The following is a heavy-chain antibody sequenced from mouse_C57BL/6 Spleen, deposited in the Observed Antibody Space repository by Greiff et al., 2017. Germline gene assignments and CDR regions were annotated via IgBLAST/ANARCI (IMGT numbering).Heavy chain of an antibody. CDR2: IGPGSGST. V-gene: IGHV1-77*01. CDR3: ERSPLYYYGSSTWFAY. CDR1: GYTFTDYY. J-gene: IGHJ3*01. D-gene: IGHD1-1*01. Sequence: VQLQQPGAELVKPGASVKLSCKASGYTFTDYYINWVKQRPGQGLEWIGMIGPGSGSTNYNEKFKGKATLTADKSSSTAYMQLSSLTSEDSAVYFCERSPLYYYGSSTWFAYWGQGTLVTVSA.